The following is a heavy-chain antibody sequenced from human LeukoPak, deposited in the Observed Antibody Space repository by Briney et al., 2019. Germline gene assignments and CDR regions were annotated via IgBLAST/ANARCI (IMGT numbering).Heavy chain of an antibody. CDR3: AKVGGWEPILGCFDY. J-gene: IGHJ4*02. CDR1: GFTFSSYG. V-gene: IGHV3-30*18. Sequence: GGSLRLSCAASGFTFSSYGMHWVRQAPGKGLEWVAVISYDGSNKYYADSVKGRFTISRDNSKNTLYLQMNSLRAEDTAVYYCAKVGGWEPILGCFDYWGQGTLVTVSS. CDR2: ISYDGSNK. D-gene: IGHD1-26*01.